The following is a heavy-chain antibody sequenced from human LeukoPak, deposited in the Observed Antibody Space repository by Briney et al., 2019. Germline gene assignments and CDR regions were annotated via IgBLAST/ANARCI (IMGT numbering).Heavy chain of an antibody. V-gene: IGHV3-7*01. J-gene: IGHJ4*02. CDR3: ARLKSYYDSSGYIVGIDY. CDR2: IKPDGTKK. D-gene: IGHD3-22*01. Sequence: GGSLTLSCAASGFTFSNSWMTWVRQAPEKGLESVASIKPDGTKKYYVDSVKGRFTISRDNAKNSLYLQMNSLRAEDTTVYYCARLKSYYDSSGYIVGIDYWGQGTLVTVSS. CDR1: GFTFSNSW.